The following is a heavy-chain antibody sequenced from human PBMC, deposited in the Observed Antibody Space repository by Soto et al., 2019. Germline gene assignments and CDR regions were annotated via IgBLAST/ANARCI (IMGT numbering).Heavy chain of an antibody. V-gene: IGHV3-9*01. D-gene: IGHD2-15*01. J-gene: IGHJ4*02. Sequence: PGGSLRLSCASSVFTFDDYAMHCVRQFPGKCLEWVSSVSWNGGSTGYAASVKGRFTISRDNAKNSLYLQMNSLRAEDTALYYCAKDARDDSAHEYYFESWGQGILVSVSS. CDR1: VFTFDDYA. CDR2: VSWNGGST. CDR3: AKDARDDSAHEYYFES.